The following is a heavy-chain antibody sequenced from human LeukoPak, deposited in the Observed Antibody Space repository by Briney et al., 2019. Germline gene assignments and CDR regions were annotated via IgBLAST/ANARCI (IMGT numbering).Heavy chain of an antibody. CDR3: AELGITMIGGV. Sequence: GGSLRLSCAASGFTFSSYSMNWVRQAPGKGLEWVSSISSSSSYIYYADSVKGRFTISRDNAKNSLYLQMNSLRAGDTAVYYCAELGITMIGGVWGKGTTVTISS. J-gene: IGHJ6*04. D-gene: IGHD3-10*02. CDR2: ISSSSSYI. V-gene: IGHV3-21*01. CDR1: GFTFSSYS.